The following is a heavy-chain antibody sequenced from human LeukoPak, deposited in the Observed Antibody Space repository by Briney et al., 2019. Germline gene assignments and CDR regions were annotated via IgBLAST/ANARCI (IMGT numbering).Heavy chain of an antibody. CDR3: AKGSTMVRGVISFDY. D-gene: IGHD3-10*01. J-gene: IGHJ4*02. V-gene: IGHV3-9*01. CDR2: ISWNSGSI. Sequence: SGGSLRLYCAASGFTFYDYAMHWVRQAPGKGLEGVSGISWNSGSIAYADSVKGRFTISRDNAKNYLYLQMNSLRAEDTALYYCAKGSTMVRGVISFDYWGQGTLVTVSS. CDR1: GFTFYDYA.